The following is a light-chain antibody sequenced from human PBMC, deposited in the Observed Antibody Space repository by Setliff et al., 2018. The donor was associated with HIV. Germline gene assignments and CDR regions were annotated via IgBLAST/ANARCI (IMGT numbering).Light chain of an antibody. CDR1: SSDVCGYNY. CDR2: DVS. J-gene: IGLJ1*01. Sequence: QSALAQPRSVSGSPGQSVTISCTGTSSDVCGYNYVSWYQQLPGKAPKLVIFDVSKRPSGVPGRFSGAKSGNTASLTISGLPAEDEADYYCCSYAGSPYVFGTGTKATVL. V-gene: IGLV2-11*01. CDR3: CSYAGSPYV.